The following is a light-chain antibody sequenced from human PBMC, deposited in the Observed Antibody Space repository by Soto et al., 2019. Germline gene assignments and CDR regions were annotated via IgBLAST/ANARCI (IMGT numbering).Light chain of an antibody. CDR1: NSNIGAGYD. V-gene: IGLV1-40*01. J-gene: IGLJ1*01. CDR2: GNS. CDR3: QSYDGSLSGYV. Sequence: QLVLTQPPSVSGAPGRRVSISCTGSNSNIGAGYDVHWYQQLPGTAPKLLMFGNSIRPSGVPDRFSGSKSGTSASLAITGLQAEDEADYYSQSYDGSLSGYVFGTGTKLTVL.